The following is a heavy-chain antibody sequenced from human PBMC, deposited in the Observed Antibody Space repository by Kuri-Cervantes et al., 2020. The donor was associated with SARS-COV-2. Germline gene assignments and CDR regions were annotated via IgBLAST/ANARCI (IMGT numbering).Heavy chain of an antibody. V-gene: IGHV1-69*04. CDR3: ARDRSAWPFDY. D-gene: IGHD2-15*01. CDR1: GVTFTRDT. J-gene: IGHJ4*02. CDR2: IIPDLGVT. Sequence: SVKVSCKASGVTFTRDTINWVRQAPGQGLEWMGRIIPDLGVTNHARKFQGRVTITADKSTNTAYMDLNSLTSEDTAVYYCARDRSAWPFDYWGQGTLVTVSS.